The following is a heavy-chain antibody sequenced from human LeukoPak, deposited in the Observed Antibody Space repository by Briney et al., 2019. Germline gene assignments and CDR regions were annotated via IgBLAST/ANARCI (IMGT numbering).Heavy chain of an antibody. D-gene: IGHD6-13*01. V-gene: IGHV3-21*01. CDR3: ARELSSSSWYEH. Sequence: GGSLRLSCAASGFTFSSYSMNWVRQAPGKGLEGVSSISSSSSYIYYADSVKGRFTISRDNAKNSLYLQMNSLRAEDTAVYYCARELSSSSWYEHWGQGTLVTVSS. CDR2: ISSSSSYI. CDR1: GFTFSSYS. J-gene: IGHJ5*02.